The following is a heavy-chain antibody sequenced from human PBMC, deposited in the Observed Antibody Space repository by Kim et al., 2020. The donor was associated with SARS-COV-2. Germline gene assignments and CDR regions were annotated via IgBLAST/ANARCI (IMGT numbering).Heavy chain of an antibody. CDR1: GYSFTSYW. CDR3: ARGAVSSGGGYFDWFDAFDI. J-gene: IGHJ3*02. CDR2: IYPGDSDT. D-gene: IGHD3-9*01. Sequence: GESLKISCKGSGYSFTSYWIGWVRQMPGKGLEWMGIIYPGDSDTRYSPSFQGQVTISADKSISTAYLQWSSLKASDTAMYYCARGAVSSGGGYFDWFDAFDIWGQGTMVTVSS. V-gene: IGHV5-51*01.